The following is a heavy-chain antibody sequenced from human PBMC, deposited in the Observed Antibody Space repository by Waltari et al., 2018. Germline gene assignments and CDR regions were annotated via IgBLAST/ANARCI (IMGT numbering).Heavy chain of an antibody. CDR2: IYHSGST. CDR3: AREPYYDSSGLDAFDI. J-gene: IGHJ3*02. D-gene: IGHD3-22*01. CDR1: GYSISSGYY. V-gene: IGHV4-38-2*02. Sequence: QMQLQESGPGLVKPSETLSLTCAVSGYSISSGYYWGWIRQPPGKGLEWIGSIYHSGSTYYNPSLKSRVTISVDTSKNQFSLKLSSETAADTAVYYCAREPYYDSSGLDAFDIWGQGTMVTVSS.